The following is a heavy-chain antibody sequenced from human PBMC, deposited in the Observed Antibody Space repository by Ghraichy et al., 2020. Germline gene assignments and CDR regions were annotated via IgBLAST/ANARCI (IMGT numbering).Heavy chain of an antibody. J-gene: IGHJ6*02. Sequence: SGPTLVKPTQTLTLTCTFSGFSLSTSGMCVSWIRQSPGKALEWLARIDWDDDKYYSTSLKTRLTISKDTSKNQVVLTMTNMDPVDTATYYCARTRGVAVADDSDYYYGMDVWGQGTTVTVSS. CDR1: GFSLSTSGMC. CDR3: ARTRGVAVADDSDYYYGMDV. CDR2: IDWDDDK. D-gene: IGHD6-19*01. V-gene: IGHV2-70*11.